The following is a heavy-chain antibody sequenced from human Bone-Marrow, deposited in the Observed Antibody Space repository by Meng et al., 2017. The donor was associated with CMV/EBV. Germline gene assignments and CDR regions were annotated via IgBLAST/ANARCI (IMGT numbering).Heavy chain of an antibody. D-gene: IGHD1-14*01. CDR2: INHSGST. Sequence: QVRLQQWGAGLLKPSETLSLTRAVYGGSFSGYYWSWIRQPPGKGLEWIGEINHSGSTNYNPSLKSRVTISVDTSKNQFSLKLSSVTAADTAVYYCASIPHPSRRTHITDFDYWGQGTLVTVSS. V-gene: IGHV4-34*01. J-gene: IGHJ4*02. CDR1: GGSFSGYY. CDR3: ASIPHPSRRTHITDFDY.